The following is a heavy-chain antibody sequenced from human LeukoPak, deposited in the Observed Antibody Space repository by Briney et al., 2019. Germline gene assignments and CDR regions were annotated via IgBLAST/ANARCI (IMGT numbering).Heavy chain of an antibody. CDR2: ISGSGGST. CDR1: GFTFSSYA. Sequence: GGSLRLSCAASGFTFSSYAMSWVRQAPGKGLEWVSAISGSGGSTYYADSVKGRFTISRDNSKNTLYLQMNSLRAEDTALYYCANGLGWYYYYGMDVWGQGTTVTVSS. V-gene: IGHV3-23*01. D-gene: IGHD2-15*01. CDR3: ANGLGWYYYYGMDV. J-gene: IGHJ6*02.